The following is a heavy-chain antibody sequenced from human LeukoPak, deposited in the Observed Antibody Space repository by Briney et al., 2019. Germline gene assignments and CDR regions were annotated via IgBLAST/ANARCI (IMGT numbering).Heavy chain of an antibody. J-gene: IGHJ6*02. CDR2: ISAYNGNT. Sequence: ASVKVSCKASGYTFTSYGISWVRQAPGQGLEWMEWISAYNGNTNYAQKLQGRVTMTTDTSTSTAYMELRSLRSDDTAVYYCAQSVVRTSYYYYGMDVWGQGTTVTVSS. D-gene: IGHD2-2*01. V-gene: IGHV1-18*01. CDR1: GYTFTSYG. CDR3: AQSVVRTSYYYYGMDV.